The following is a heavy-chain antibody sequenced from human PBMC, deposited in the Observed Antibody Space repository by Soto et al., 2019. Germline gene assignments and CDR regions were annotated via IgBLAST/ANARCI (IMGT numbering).Heavy chain of an antibody. J-gene: IGHJ6*02. CDR2: IIPIFGTA. V-gene: IGHV1-69*06. CDR1: GGTFSSYA. D-gene: IGHD2-2*01. Sequence: QVQLVQSGAEVKKPGSSVKVSCKASGGTFSSYAISWVRQAPGQGLEWMGGIIPIFGTANYAQKFQGRVTITADKSTSTAYMELSILRSEDTAVYYCARYVVPAATPYYYYGMDVWGQGTTVTVSS. CDR3: ARYVVPAATPYYYYGMDV.